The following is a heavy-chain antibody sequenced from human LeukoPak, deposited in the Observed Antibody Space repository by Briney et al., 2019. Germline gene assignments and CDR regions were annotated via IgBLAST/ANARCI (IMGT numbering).Heavy chain of an antibody. J-gene: IGHJ4*02. CDR3: ARDPREWGLPYFDC. Sequence: PGGSLRLSCAASGFTFSRYTMNWVRRAPGKGLEWISDISGSSTTVHYADSVKGRFTISRDNAKSSLYLQMNNLRAEDTAVYYCARDPREWGLPYFDCWGLGTLVTVSS. CDR1: GFTFSRYT. D-gene: IGHD1-26*01. CDR2: ISGSSTTV. V-gene: IGHV3-48*01.